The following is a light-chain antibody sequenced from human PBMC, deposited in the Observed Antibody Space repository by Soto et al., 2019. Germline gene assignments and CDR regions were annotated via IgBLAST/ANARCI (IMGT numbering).Light chain of an antibody. Sequence: VLTQSPATLSLSPGERATLSCRASQSVGTSLAWYQQKPGQAPRLLIYGASSRATGIPDRFSGSGSGTDFTLTISRLEPEDFAVYYCQQYGSSPRTFGQGTKVDIK. CDR1: QSVGTS. CDR2: GAS. CDR3: QQYGSSPRT. J-gene: IGKJ1*01. V-gene: IGKV3-20*01.